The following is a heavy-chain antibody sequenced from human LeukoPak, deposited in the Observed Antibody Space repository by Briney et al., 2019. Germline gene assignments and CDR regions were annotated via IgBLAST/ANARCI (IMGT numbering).Heavy chain of an antibody. Sequence: GGSLRLSCAASGFTFDDYAMHWVRQAPGKGLEWVSGISWNSVSITYADSVKGRFTISRDNAKNSLYLQMNSLRPEDTAFYYCTKDDHSGFLSRWYYFDFWGQGTLVTVSS. CDR3: TKDDHSGFLSRWYYFDF. CDR2: ISWNSVSI. V-gene: IGHV3-9*01. J-gene: IGHJ4*02. CDR1: GFTFDDYA. D-gene: IGHD4-23*01.